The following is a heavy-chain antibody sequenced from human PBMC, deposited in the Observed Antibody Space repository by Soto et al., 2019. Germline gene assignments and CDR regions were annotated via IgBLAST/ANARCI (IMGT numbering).Heavy chain of an antibody. CDR1: GFTFGNYA. D-gene: IGHD3-16*02. CDR2: ISGSGGST. J-gene: IGHJ6*03. V-gene: IGHV3-23*01. CDR3: ANDPRSYRHYFYDHYMDV. Sequence: GSLRLSCAALGFTFGNYAMSWVSQAPGKGLEWVSAISGSGGSTYYADSVKGWFTISRDNSKNTLYLQMNSLRAEDTAVYYCANDPRSYRHYFYDHYMDVWGKGTTVTVSS.